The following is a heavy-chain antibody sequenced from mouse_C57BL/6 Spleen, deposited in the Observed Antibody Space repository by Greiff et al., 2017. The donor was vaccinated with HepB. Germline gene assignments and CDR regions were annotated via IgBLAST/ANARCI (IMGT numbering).Heavy chain of an antibody. D-gene: IGHD1-1*01. CDR1: GFTFSSYT. J-gene: IGHJ4*01. V-gene: IGHV5-9*01. CDR3: ARGDYYGSSSYYAMDY. Sequence: EVKLVESGGGLVKPGGSLKLSCAASGFTFSSYTMSWVRQTPEKRLGWVATISGGGGNTYYPDSVKGRFTISRDNAKNTLYLQMSSLRSEDTALYYCARGDYYGSSSYYAMDYWGQGTSVTVSS. CDR2: ISGGGGNT.